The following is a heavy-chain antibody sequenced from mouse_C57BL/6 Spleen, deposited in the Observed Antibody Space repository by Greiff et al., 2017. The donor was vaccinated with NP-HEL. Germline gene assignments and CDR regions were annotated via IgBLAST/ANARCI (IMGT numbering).Heavy chain of an antibody. Sequence: EVQLMESGGGLVKPGGSLKLSCAASGFTFSSYAMSWVRQTPEKRLEWVATISDGGSYTYYPDNVKGRFTISRDNAKNNLYLQMSHLKSEDTAMYYCARAYYYGSSPDYWGQGTTLTVSS. J-gene: IGHJ2*01. CDR1: GFTFSSYA. V-gene: IGHV5-4*01. CDR3: ARAYYYGSSPDY. CDR2: ISDGGSYT. D-gene: IGHD1-1*01.